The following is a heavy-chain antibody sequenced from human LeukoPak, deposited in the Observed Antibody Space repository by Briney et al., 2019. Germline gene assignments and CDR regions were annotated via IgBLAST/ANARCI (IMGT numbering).Heavy chain of an antibody. J-gene: IGHJ4*02. CDR1: GFTFNKFW. D-gene: IGHD4-17*01. V-gene: IGHV3-74*03. Sequence: GGSLRPSCAASGFTFNKFWMHWFRQAPGKGLVWVSRVNSDGTRTTYADSVKGRFTISRDNAKNTVNLQMNSLSAEDTAVYFCSREGSVTNDYWGQGTLVTVSS. CDR3: SREGSVTNDY. CDR2: VNSDGTRT.